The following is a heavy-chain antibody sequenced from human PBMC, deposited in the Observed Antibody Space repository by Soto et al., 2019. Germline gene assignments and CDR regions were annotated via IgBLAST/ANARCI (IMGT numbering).Heavy chain of an antibody. CDR3: ARDLGGYYPFDY. Sequence: QVQLVESGGGVVQPGRSLRLSCAASGFTFSSYAMHWVRQAPGKGLEWVAVISYDGSNKYYADPVKGRFTISRDNSKNTLYLQMNSLRAEDTAVYYCARDLGGYYPFDYWGQGTLVTVSS. D-gene: IGHD1-26*01. J-gene: IGHJ4*02. V-gene: IGHV3-30-3*01. CDR2: ISYDGSNK. CDR1: GFTFSSYA.